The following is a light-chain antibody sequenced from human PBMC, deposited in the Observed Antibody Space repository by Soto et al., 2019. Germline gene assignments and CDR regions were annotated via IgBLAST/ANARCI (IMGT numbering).Light chain of an antibody. V-gene: IGKV3D-15*01. CDR2: GAS. CDR3: QQYNNWPPEYT. J-gene: IGKJ2*01. CDR1: QSVSTR. Sequence: EIVMTQSPATLSVSPGDRATLSCRASQSVSTRLAWYQQKPGQAPRLLIYGASTRATGIPARFSGSGSGTELTLTISSLKSEDFAVYHCQQYNNWPPEYTFGQGTKLEIK.